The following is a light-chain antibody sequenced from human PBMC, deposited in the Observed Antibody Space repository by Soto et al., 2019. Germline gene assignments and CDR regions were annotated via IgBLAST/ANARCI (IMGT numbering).Light chain of an antibody. Sequence: IQMTQSPSTLSASVGDRVTITCRASRSLQTWLAWYQQKPGKAPDLLIYDASRLAGGVPSRFSGSGSGTEFTLTISSLQSEDFAVYFCQQYADWPKTFGQGTKVDI. J-gene: IGKJ1*01. V-gene: IGKV1-5*01. CDR3: QQYADWPKT. CDR1: RSLQTW. CDR2: DAS.